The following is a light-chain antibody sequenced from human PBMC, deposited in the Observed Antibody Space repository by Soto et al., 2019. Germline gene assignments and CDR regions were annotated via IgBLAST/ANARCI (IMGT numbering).Light chain of an antibody. CDR3: QSYDTSLRGPVV. J-gene: IGLJ2*01. V-gene: IGLV1-40*01. CDR1: SSNIGAGYD. CDR2: GDT. Sequence: QSVLTQPPSVSGAPGQRVTISCTGSSSNIGAGYDVHWYQQLPGTAPKLLIYGDTNRPSGVSDRFSGSKSGTSASLAITGLQAEDEADYYCQSYDTSLRGPVVFGGGTKLTVL.